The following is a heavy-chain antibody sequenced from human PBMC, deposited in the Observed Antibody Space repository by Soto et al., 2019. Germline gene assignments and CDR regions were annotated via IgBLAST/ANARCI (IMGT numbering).Heavy chain of an antibody. J-gene: IGHJ4*02. V-gene: IGHV1-69*08. CDR1: GGTFSSYT. CDR2: IIPILGIA. D-gene: IGHD6-13*01. CDR3: ARDDKGSWTDY. Sequence: QVQLVQSGAEVKKPGSSVKVSCKASGGTFSSYTISWVRQAPGQGLEWMGRIIPILGIANYAQKFQCRVTMTADKSTSTAYMELSSLRSEDTAVYYCARDDKGSWTDYWGQGTLVTVSS.